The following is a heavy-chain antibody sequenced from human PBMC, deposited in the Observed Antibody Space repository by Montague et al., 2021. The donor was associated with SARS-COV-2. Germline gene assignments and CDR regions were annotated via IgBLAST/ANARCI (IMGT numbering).Heavy chain of an antibody. CDR2: IRTAGHT. D-gene: IGHD6-13*01. J-gene: IGHJ6*02. V-gene: IGHV4-61*02. Sequence: TLSLTCTVSGASISTGIYYWSWIRQPAGKGLEWIGSIRTAGHTDYNSSLESRVFMSVDTSTIQFSLRLSSVTAADTAVYYCGRQGSSSSWYGGYYYGMDVWGQGTTVTVSS. CDR3: GRQGSSSSWYGGYYYGMDV. CDR1: GASISTGIYY.